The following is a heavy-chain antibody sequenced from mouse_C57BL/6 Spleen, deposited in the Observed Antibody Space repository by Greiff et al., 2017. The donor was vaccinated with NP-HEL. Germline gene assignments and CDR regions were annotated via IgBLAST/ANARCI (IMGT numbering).Heavy chain of an antibody. CDR2: IYPRSGNT. J-gene: IGHJ1*03. V-gene: IGHV1-81*01. D-gene: IGHD1-1*01. CDR3: ARAGDYYGSSYGYFDV. Sequence: VQLVESGAELARPGASVKLSCKASGYTFTSYGISWVKQRTGQGLEWIGEIYPRSGNTYYNEKFKGKATLTADKSSSTAYMELRSLTSEDSAVYFCARAGDYYGSSYGYFDVWGTGTTVTVSS. CDR1: GYTFTSYG.